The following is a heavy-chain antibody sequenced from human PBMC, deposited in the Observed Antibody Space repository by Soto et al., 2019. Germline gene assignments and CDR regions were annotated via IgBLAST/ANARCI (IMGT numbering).Heavy chain of an antibody. CDR2: IIPIFGTA. CDR1: GGPFSSYA. D-gene: IGHD1-26*01. V-gene: IGHV1-69*05. CDR3: ARGDRWELLPSFDY. J-gene: IGHJ4*02. Sequence: SVKVSCKASGGPFSSYAISWVRQAPGQGLEWMGGIIPIFGTANYAQKFQGRVTMTRNTSISTAYMELSSLRSEDTAVYYCARGDRWELLPSFDYWGQGTLVTVSS.